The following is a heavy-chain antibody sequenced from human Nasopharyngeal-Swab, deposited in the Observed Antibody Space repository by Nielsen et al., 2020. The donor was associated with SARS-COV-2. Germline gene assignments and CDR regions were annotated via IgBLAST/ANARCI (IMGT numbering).Heavy chain of an antibody. Sequence: SVKVSCKTSGDTFTNSAISWVRQAPGQGLVWMGGIVPALGLPNYARKFRGRVTISADRSTTTSYLELSSLRSEDTAIYYCAREGEYGAYDAPDYWGQGTLVTVSS. J-gene: IGHJ4*02. CDR3: AREGEYGAYDAPDY. CDR2: IVPALGLP. D-gene: IGHD5-12*01. V-gene: IGHV1-69*10. CDR1: GDTFTNSA.